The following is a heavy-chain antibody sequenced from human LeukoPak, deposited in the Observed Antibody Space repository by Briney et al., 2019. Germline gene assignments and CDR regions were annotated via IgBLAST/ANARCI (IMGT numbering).Heavy chain of an antibody. V-gene: IGHV3-30*18. D-gene: IGHD1-14*01. J-gene: IGHJ3*02. CDR3: AKELLTSPTAEDAFDI. Sequence: GGSLRLSCAASGFTFSSYGIHCVRQAPGKGLEWVAVISYNGNTKYYADSVKGRFTISRDNSKNTLYLQMNSLRGEDTAVYYCAKELLTSPTAEDAFDIWGQGTMVTVSS. CDR2: ISYNGNTK. CDR1: GFTFSSYG.